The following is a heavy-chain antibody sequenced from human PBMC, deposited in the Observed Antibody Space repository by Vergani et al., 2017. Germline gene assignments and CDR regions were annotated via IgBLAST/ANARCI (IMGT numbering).Heavy chain of an antibody. D-gene: IGHD6-19*01. J-gene: IGHJ6*02. CDR3: AKDRVAVTTGPFDYYGMDV. Sequence: EVQLVESGGGLVKPGGSLRLSCAASGFTFSSYSMNWVRQAPGKGLEWVSSISSSSSYIYYADSVKGRFTISRDNAKNSLYLQMNSLRAEDTAVYYCAKDRVAVTTGPFDYYGMDVWGQGTTVTVSS. V-gene: IGHV3-21*01. CDR1: GFTFSSYS. CDR2: ISSSSSYI.